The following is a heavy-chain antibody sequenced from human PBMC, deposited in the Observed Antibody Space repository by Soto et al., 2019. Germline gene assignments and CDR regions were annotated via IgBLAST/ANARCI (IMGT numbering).Heavy chain of an antibody. CDR2: ISAYNGNT. CDR3: ARGANYYDSSGYQL. D-gene: IGHD3-22*01. CDR1: GYTFTSYG. Sequence: ASVKVSCKASGYTFTSYGISWVRQAPGQGLEWMGWISAYNGNTNYAQKLQGRVTMTTDTSTSTAYMELRSLRSDDTAVYYCARGANYYDSSGYQLWGQGTLVTVSS. J-gene: IGHJ1*01. V-gene: IGHV1-18*04.